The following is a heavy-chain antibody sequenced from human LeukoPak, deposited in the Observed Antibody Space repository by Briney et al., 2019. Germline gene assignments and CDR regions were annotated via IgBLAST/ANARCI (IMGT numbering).Heavy chain of an antibody. CDR2: IYPGDSDT. D-gene: IGHD1-26*01. J-gene: IGHJ6*03. CDR1: GSRFTSYW. V-gene: IGHV5-51*01. Sequence: GASLKISCKGSGSRFTSYWIGWVRPMPGKGLEWMGIIYPGDSDTRYSPSFQGQVTISADKSISTAYLQWSSLKASDTAMYYCARVVGATTFFYYYYMDVWGKGTTVTVSS. CDR3: ARVVGATTFFYYYYMDV.